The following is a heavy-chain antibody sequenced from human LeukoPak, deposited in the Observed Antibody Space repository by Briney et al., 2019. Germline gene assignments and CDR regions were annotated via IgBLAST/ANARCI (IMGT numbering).Heavy chain of an antibody. CDR3: ASSGSDYYDSRFYYYGMDV. V-gene: IGHV4-61*01. CDR1: GASVSSGSYY. CDR2: IYYSGST. J-gene: IGHJ6*02. D-gene: IGHD3-22*01. Sequence: PSETLSLTCNVSGASVSSGSYYWSWIRQPPGKGLEWIGYIYYSGSTNYNPSLKSRVTISVDTSKNQFSLKLSSVTAADTAVYYCASSGSDYYDSRFYYYGMDVWGQGTTVTVSS.